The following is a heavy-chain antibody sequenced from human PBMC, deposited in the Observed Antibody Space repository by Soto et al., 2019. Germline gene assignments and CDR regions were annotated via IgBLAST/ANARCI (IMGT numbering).Heavy chain of an antibody. V-gene: IGHV1-69*01. CDR1: GGTFSSYA. Sequence: QVQLVQSGAEVKKPGSSVKVSCKASGGTFSSYAISWVRQAPGQGLEWMGGIIPIFGTANYAQKFQSRVTITADESTSTDYMELSSLRSEDTAVYYCARDSDCTNGVCDREGWFDPWGQGTLVTVSS. D-gene: IGHD2-8*01. CDR2: IIPIFGTA. CDR3: ARDSDCTNGVCDREGWFDP. J-gene: IGHJ5*02.